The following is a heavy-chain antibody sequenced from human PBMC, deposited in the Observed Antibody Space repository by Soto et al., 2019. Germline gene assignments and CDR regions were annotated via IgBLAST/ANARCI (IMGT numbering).Heavy chain of an antibody. J-gene: IGHJ4*02. CDR1: GGSISSYS. D-gene: IGHD1-20*01. Sequence: QVQLQESGPGLVKPSETLSLTCTVSGGSISSYSWSWIRQPPGKGLEWIGYIYYSGSTNYNPSLKGRVTISVDTSKDQFSLKLSSVTAADTAVYYCARRYGRNCDYWGQGTLVTVSS. CDR3: ARRYGRNCDY. V-gene: IGHV4-59*01. CDR2: IYYSGST.